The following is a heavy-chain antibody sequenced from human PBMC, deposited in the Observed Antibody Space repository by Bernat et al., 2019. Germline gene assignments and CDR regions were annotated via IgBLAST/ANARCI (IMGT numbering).Heavy chain of an antibody. CDR1: GGSISSNSYY. Sequence: PQLQVSGPGLVKPSETLSLTCTVSGGSISSNSYYLGWIRQPPGKGLEWIGSISYSGSTYYNPSLKSRVTISVDTSKNQFSLRLNSVTDADTAVYYCARPRYSSSFEGDFDIWGQGTMVTVSS. J-gene: IGHJ3*02. CDR3: ARPRYSSSFEGDFDI. CDR2: ISYSGST. V-gene: IGHV4-39*01. D-gene: IGHD6-13*01.